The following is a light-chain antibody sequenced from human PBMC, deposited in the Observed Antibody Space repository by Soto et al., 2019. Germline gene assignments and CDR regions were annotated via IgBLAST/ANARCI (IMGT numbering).Light chain of an antibody. Sequence: EMVMTQSPVTLSVSPGESATLSCRASQSVISNLAWYQQKPGQAPRLLIYGASTRATGIPDRFSGSGSGTEFTLTIRSMQSGDFAVYYCQQYDRWPFTFGPGTKVDIK. V-gene: IGKV3-15*01. CDR3: QQYDRWPFT. J-gene: IGKJ3*01. CDR2: GAS. CDR1: QSVISN.